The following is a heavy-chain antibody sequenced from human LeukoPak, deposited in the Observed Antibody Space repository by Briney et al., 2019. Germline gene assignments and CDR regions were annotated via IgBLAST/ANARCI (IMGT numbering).Heavy chain of an antibody. CDR2: ISSSSYI. CDR1: GFTFSSYS. J-gene: IGHJ3*02. CDR3: AREAVPAAILFVPGDYGGNSGDAFDI. D-gene: IGHD4-23*01. Sequence: GGSLRLSCAASGFTFSSYSMNWVRQAPGKGLEWVSSISSSSYIYYADSVKGRFTISRDNAKNSLYLQMNSLRAEDTAVYYCAREAVPAAILFVPGDYGGNSGDAFDIWGQGTMVTVSS. V-gene: IGHV3-21*01.